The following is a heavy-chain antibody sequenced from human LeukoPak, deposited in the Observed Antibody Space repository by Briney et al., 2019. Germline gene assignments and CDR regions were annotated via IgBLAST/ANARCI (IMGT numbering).Heavy chain of an antibody. J-gene: IGHJ5*02. CDR1: GYTLTELS. CDR3: ATAGVGEGGYNWFDP. CDR2: FDPEDGET. Sequence: ASVKVSCKVSGYTLTELSMHWVRQAPGKGLEWMGGFDPEDGETIYAQKFQGRVTMTEDTSTDTAYMELSSLRSEDTAVYYCATAGVGEGGYNWFDPWGQGTLVTVSS. V-gene: IGHV1-24*01. D-gene: IGHD3-10*01.